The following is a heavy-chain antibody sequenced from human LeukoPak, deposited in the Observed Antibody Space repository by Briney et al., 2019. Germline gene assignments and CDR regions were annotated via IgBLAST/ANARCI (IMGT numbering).Heavy chain of an antibody. V-gene: IGHV3-33*01. CDR1: GFTFSSYG. J-gene: IGHJ4*02. D-gene: IGHD6-13*01. CDR2: IWYDGSNK. CDR3: ARAGSSSWYYFDY. Sequence: GSLRLSCAVSGFTFSSYGMHWVRQAPGKGLEWVAVIWYDGSNKYYADSVKGRFTISRDNSKNTLYLQMNSLRAEDTAVYYCARAGSSSWYYFDYWGQGTLVTVSS.